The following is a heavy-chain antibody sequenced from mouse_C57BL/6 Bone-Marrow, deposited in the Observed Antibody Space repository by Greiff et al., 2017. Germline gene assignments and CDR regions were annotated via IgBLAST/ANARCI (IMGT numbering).Heavy chain of an antibody. J-gene: IGHJ4*01. CDR2: INPYNGGT. D-gene: IGHD1-1*01. Sequence: EVQLQQSGPVLVKPGASVKMSCKASGYTFTDYYMNWVKQSHGKSLEWIGVINPYNGGTSYNQKFKGKATLTVDKSSSTAYMELNSLTSEDSAVYYCAGSTVVPYAMDYWGQGTSVTVSS. V-gene: IGHV1-19*01. CDR3: AGSTVVPYAMDY. CDR1: GYTFTDYY.